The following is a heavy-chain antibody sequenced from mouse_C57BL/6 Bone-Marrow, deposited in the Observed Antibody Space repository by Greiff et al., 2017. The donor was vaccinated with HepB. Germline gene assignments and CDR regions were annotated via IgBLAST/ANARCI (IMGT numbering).Heavy chain of an antibody. V-gene: IGHV14-4*01. CDR1: GFNIKDDY. J-gene: IGHJ3*01. Sequence: EVKVEESGAELVRPGASVKLSCTASGFNIKDDYMHWVKQRPEQGLEWIGWIDPENGDTEYASKFQGKATITADTSSNTAYLQLSSLTSEDTAVYYCTPFFAYWGQGTLVTVSA. CDR2: IDPENGDT. CDR3: TPFFAY.